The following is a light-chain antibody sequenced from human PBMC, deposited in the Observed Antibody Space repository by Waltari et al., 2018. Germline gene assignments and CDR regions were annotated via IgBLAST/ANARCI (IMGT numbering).Light chain of an antibody. CDR1: QSVGSK. Sequence: EIEMTQSPATLSGSPGERAPLSCRASQSVGSKLAWYQQKPGQAPRLLIYDAYTRATGIPARFSGSGSGTEFTLTISSLQSDDFAVYHCLQYSHWPPWTFGQGTKVEIK. J-gene: IGKJ1*01. CDR2: DAY. V-gene: IGKV3-15*01. CDR3: LQYSHWPPWT.